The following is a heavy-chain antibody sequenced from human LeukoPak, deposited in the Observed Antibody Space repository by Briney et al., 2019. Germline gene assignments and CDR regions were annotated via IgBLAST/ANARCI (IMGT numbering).Heavy chain of an antibody. Sequence: PSETLSLTCAVYGGSFSGYYWSWIRQPPGKGPEWIGEINHSGSTNYNPSLKSRVTISVDTSKNQFSLKLSSVTAADTAVYYCASLGRGFSDDYWGQGTLVTVSS. V-gene: IGHV4-34*01. CDR1: GGSFSGYY. D-gene: IGHD3-10*01. CDR2: INHSGST. J-gene: IGHJ4*02. CDR3: ASLGRGFSDDY.